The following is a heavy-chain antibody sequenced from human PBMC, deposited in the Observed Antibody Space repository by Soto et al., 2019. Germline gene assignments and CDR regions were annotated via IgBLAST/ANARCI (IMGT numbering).Heavy chain of an antibody. CDR3: AGVVEQQLAPHNWFVP. CDR1: GGSFSGYY. CDR2: INHSGST. V-gene: IGHV4-34*01. D-gene: IGHD6-13*01. Sequence: SETLSLTCAVYGGSFSGYYWSWIRQPPGKGLEWIGEINHSGSTNYNPSLKSRVTISVDTSKNQFSLKLSSVTAADTAVYYCAGVVEQQLAPHNWFVPWGQGTLVTVSS. J-gene: IGHJ5*02.